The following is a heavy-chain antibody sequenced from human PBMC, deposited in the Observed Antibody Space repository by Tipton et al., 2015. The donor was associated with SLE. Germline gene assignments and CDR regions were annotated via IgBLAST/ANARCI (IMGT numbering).Heavy chain of an antibody. J-gene: IGHJ3*02. D-gene: IGHD1-26*01. CDR1: GFSIRSAYH. V-gene: IGHV4-38-2*02. CDR3: AKGARDAFDI. Sequence: TLSLTCTVSGFSIRSAYHWGWIRQAPGKGLEWIANIYDSEIMYYNPSLRSRVTISVDTSKNQFSLKLSSVTAADTAVYYCAKGARDAFDIWGQGTMVTVSS. CDR2: IYDSEIM.